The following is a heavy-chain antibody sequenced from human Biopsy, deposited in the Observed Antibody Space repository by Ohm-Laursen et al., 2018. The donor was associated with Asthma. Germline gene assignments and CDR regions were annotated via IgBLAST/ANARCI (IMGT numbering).Heavy chain of an antibody. CDR3: ARSYCGGDCFSPLDY. J-gene: IGHJ4*02. CDR2: IIPIFGTP. V-gene: IGHV1-69*01. CDR1: GGTFNSDA. Sequence: GSSVKVSCKASGGTFNSDAISWVRQAPGQGLEWMGGIIPIFGTPSYAQNFQSRLTITADDSTSTVYMELSSLRSEDTAMYYCARSYCGGDCFSPLDYWGQGTLVTVSS. D-gene: IGHD2-21*01.